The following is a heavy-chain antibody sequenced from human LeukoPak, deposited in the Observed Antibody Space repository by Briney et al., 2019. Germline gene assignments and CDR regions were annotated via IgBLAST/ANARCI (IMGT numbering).Heavy chain of an antibody. V-gene: IGHV3-23*01. CDR1: GFTFSSYA. D-gene: IGHD4-17*01. CDR2: ISGSGGST. Sequence: GGSLRLSCAASGFTFSSYAMSWVRQAPGKRLEWVSAISGSGGSTYYPDSVRGRFTISRDNSRNTLYLQMNSLRAEDTAVYYCAKHGESYGDSRTDCWGQGTLVTVSS. CDR3: AKHGESYGDSRTDC. J-gene: IGHJ4*02.